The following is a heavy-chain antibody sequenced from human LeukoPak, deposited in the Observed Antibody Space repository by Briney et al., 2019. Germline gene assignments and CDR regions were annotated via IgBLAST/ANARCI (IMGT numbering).Heavy chain of an antibody. V-gene: IGHV3-7*01. CDR1: GFTFSSYW. D-gene: IGHD3-10*01. CDR2: IKQDGSEK. CDR3: AREDGYGSGSYSYYYYYMDV. J-gene: IGHJ6*03. Sequence: PGGSLRLSCAASGFTFSSYWMSWVRQAPGKGLEWVANIKQDGSEKYYVDSVKGRFTISRDNAKNSLYLQMNSLRAEDTAVYYCAREDGYGSGSYSYYYYYMDVWGKGTTVTVSS.